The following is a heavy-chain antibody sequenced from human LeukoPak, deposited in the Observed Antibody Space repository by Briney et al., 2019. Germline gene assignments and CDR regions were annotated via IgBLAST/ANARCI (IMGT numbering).Heavy chain of an antibody. D-gene: IGHD2-21*02. V-gene: IGHV1-2*02. CDR1: GYSFTDYH. J-gene: IGHJ5*02. CDR2: ISPKSGGT. Sequence: ASVKVSCKASGYSFTDYHMHWVRQAPGQGLEWMGRISPKSGGTDYAQMFQGRVTLTRDTSISTAYMELSSLRSEDAAVYYCARDGGDPAYCGGDCYSENWFDPWGQGTLVTVSS. CDR3: ARDGGDPAYCGGDCYSENWFDP.